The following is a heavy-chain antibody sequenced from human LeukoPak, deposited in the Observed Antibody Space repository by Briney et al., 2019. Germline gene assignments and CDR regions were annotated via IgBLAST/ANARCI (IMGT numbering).Heavy chain of an antibody. J-gene: IGHJ3*02. CDR3: ARDQVDIVATMEIDAFDI. V-gene: IGHV1-69*04. D-gene: IGHD5-12*01. CDR1: GYTFTAYH. Sequence: ASVKVSCKTSGYTFTAYHVHWVRQAPGQGLEWMGRIIPILGIANYAQKFQGRVTITADKSTSTAYMELSSLRSEDTAVYYCARDQVDIVATMEIDAFDIWGQGTMVTVSS. CDR2: IIPILGIA.